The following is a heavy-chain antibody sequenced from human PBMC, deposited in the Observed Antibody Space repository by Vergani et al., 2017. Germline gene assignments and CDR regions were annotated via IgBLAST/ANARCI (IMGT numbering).Heavy chain of an antibody. CDR1: GGSLSSGSYY. CDR2: IYTSGST. J-gene: IGHJ6*03. D-gene: IGHD1-7*01. CDR3: ARAQLELRWSYYYMDV. V-gene: IGHV4-61*02. Sequence: QVQLQESGPGLVKPSQTLSLTCTVSGGSLSSGSYYWGWIRQPAGKGLEWIGRIYTSGSTNYNPSLKSRVTIAVDPSKNQFSLKLSSVTAADTAVYYCARAQLELRWSYYYMDVWGKGTTVTVSS.